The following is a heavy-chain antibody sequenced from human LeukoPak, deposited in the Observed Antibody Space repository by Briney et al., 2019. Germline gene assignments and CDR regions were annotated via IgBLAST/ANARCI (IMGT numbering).Heavy chain of an antibody. J-gene: IGHJ4*02. Sequence: GGSLRLSCAASGFTFSSYAMSWVRQAPGKGLEWVSAISGSGGSTYYADSVKGRFTISRDNSKNTLYLQMNSLRADDTAVYYCARDIAVAGTGDDYWGQGTLVTVSS. CDR2: ISGSGGST. CDR1: GFTFSSYA. V-gene: IGHV3-23*01. CDR3: ARDIAVAGTGDDY. D-gene: IGHD6-19*01.